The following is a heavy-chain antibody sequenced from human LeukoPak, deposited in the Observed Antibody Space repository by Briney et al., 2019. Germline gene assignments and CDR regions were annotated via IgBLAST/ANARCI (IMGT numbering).Heavy chain of an antibody. D-gene: IGHD4-17*01. V-gene: IGHV1-18*01. CDR3: ARDLFWWYGDYVFDY. J-gene: IGHJ4*02. CDR2: ISAYNGNT. Sequence: ASVKVSCKASGYTFTSYGISWVRQAPGQGLEWMGWISAYNGNTNYAQKLQGRVTMTTDTSTSTAYMELRSLRFDDTAVYYRARDLFWWYGDYVFDYWGQGTLVTVSS. CDR1: GYTFTSYG.